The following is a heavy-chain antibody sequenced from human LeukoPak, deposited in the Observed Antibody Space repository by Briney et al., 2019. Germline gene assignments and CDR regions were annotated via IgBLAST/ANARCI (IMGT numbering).Heavy chain of an antibody. CDR3: ARADLLTGHPFDY. V-gene: IGHV4-59*01. Sequence: SETLSLTCTVSGGSISSYYWSWIRQPPGKGVEWIGYIYYSGSTNYNPSLKSRVTISVDTSKNQFSLKLSSVTAADTAVYYCARADLLTGHPFDYWGQGTLVTVSS. CDR1: GGSISSYY. CDR2: IYYSGST. J-gene: IGHJ4*02. D-gene: IGHD3-9*01.